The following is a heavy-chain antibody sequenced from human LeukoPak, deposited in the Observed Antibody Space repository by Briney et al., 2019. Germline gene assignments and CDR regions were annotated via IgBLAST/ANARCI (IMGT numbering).Heavy chain of an antibody. Sequence: GGSLRLSCAASGFTFRSYSMNGVRQAPGKGLEWVSSISSSRSYIYYADSVKGRFTISRDNAKNSLYLQMNSLRAEDTAVYSCARDVTLGNFDYWGQGILVIVSS. D-gene: IGHD3-16*01. CDR3: ARDVTLGNFDY. CDR1: GFTFRSYS. CDR2: ISSSRSYI. J-gene: IGHJ4*02. V-gene: IGHV3-21*01.